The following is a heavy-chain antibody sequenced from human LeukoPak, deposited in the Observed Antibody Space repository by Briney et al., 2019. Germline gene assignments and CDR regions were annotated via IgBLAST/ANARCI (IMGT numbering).Heavy chain of an antibody. CDR2: ISGSGGNT. J-gene: IGHJ6*02. D-gene: IGHD4-17*01. CDR3: AKLTSFTVTTSYGMDV. CDR1: GFTFSSYA. Sequence: GGSLRLSCTASGFTFSSYAMSWVRQAPGKGLEWVSAISGSGGNTYYADSVKGRFTISRDNSKNTLYLQMNSLRAEDTAVYYCAKLTSFTVTTSYGMDVWGRGTTVTVSS. V-gene: IGHV3-23*01.